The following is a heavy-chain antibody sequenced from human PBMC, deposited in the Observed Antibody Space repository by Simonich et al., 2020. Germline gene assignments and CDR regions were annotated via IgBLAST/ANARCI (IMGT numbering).Heavy chain of an antibody. CDR1: GFTFSRCA. CDR3: ATYYFDY. Sequence: EVQLLESGGGLVQPGGSLSLSCAASGFTFSRCAMSWVRQAPGKGREWVSAISGRGGSTYYADSVKGRFTISRDNSKNTLYLQMNSLRAEDTAVYYCATYYFDYWGQGTLVTVSS. V-gene: IGHV3-23*01. CDR2: ISGRGGST. J-gene: IGHJ4*02.